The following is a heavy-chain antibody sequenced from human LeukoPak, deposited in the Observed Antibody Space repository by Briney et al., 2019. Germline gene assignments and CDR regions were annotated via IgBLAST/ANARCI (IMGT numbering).Heavy chain of an antibody. V-gene: IGHV4-39*01. Sequence: SETLSLTCTVSGGSISSSSYYWGWIRQPPGKGLEWIGSIYYSGSTYYNPSLKSRVTISVDTSKNQFSLKLSSVTAADTAVYYCARLSNWMATKDWGQGTLVTVSS. CDR2: IYYSGST. J-gene: IGHJ4*02. CDR3: ARLSNWMATKD. D-gene: IGHD5-24*01. CDR1: GGSISSSSYY.